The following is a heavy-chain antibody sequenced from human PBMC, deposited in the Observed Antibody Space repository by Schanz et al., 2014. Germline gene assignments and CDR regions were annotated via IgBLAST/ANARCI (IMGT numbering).Heavy chain of an antibody. V-gene: IGHV3-53*01. CDR2: IYSDGRT. CDR1: GFTVSSNY. D-gene: IGHD2-2*01. J-gene: IGHJ3*02. CDR3: AKRCSSTSCSHGAFDI. Sequence: EVQLVESGGGLIQPGGSLRLSCVASGFTVSSNYMSWVRQAPGKGLEWVSVIYSDGRTYYGDSVKGRFTISRDNSKNTLYLQMNSLRDEDTAMYYCAKRCSSTSCSHGAFDIWGQGTMVPVSS.